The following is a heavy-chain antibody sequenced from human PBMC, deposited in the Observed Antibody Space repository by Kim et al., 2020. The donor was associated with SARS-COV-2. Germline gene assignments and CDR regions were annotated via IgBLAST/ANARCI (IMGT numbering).Heavy chain of an antibody. CDR1: GFTFSSYS. CDR3: ARPYGGNSGDYYYYYGMDV. D-gene: IGHD4-17*01. Sequence: GGSLRLSCAASGFTFSSYSMNWVRQAPGKGLEWVSSISSSSSYIYYADSVKGRFTISRDNAKNSLYLQMNSLRAEDTAVYYCARPYGGNSGDYYYYYGMDVWGQGTTVTVSS. V-gene: IGHV3-21*01. CDR2: ISSSSSYI. J-gene: IGHJ6*02.